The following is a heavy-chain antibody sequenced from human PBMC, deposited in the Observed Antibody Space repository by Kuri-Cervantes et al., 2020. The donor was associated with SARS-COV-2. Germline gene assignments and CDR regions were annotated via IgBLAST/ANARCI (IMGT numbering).Heavy chain of an antibody. D-gene: IGHD5-18*01. Sequence: ESLKISCTVSGGSISSYYRSWIRQPPGKGLEWIGYIYYSGSTNYNPSLKSRVTISVDTSKNQFSLKLSSVTAADTAVYYCARECLARGVDTAMVWSGWFDPWGQGTLVTVSS. V-gene: IGHV4-59*01. CDR1: GGSISSYY. CDR2: IYYSGST. J-gene: IGHJ5*01. CDR3: ARECLARGVDTAMVWSGWFDP.